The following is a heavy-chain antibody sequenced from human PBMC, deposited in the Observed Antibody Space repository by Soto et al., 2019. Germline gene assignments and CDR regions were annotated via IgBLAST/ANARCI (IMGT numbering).Heavy chain of an antibody. V-gene: IGHV3-23*01. CDR1: GFTFSSYA. J-gene: IGHJ4*02. D-gene: IGHD6-13*01. CDR3: ARRSSSWYFDY. Sequence: EVQLLESGGGLVQPGGSLRLSCGASGFTFSSYAMNWVRQAPGKGLEWVSVISGSDGSTYYADSVKGRFTISRDNSKNTLNLQMNSLRAEDTAVYYCARRSSSWYFDYWGQGTLVTVSS. CDR2: ISGSDGST.